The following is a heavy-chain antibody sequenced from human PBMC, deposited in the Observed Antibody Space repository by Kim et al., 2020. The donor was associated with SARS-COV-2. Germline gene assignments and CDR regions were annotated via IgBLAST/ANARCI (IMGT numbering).Heavy chain of an antibody. CDR1: GGSVSSGSYY. J-gene: IGHJ4*02. D-gene: IGHD3-22*01. CDR3: ARGSNYYDSSGYYYEFDY. CDR2: IYYSGST. V-gene: IGHV4-61*01. Sequence: SETLSLTCTVSGGSVSSGSYYWSWIRQPPGKGLEWIGYIYYSGSTNYNPSLKSRVTISVDTSKNQFSLKLSSVTAADTAVYYCARGSNYYDSSGYYYEFDYWGQGTLVTVSS.